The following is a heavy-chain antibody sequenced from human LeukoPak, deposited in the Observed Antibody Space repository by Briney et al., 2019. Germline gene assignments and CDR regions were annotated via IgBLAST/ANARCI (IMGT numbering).Heavy chain of an antibody. CDR1: GGTFSSYA. CDR2: IIPIFGTA. Sequence: SVKVSCKASGGTFSSYAISWVRQAPGQGLEWMGGIIPIFGTANYAQKFQGRVTITADESTSTAYMELSSLRSEDTAVYCCPSRYSPFFVGYLGQGTLGNVS. J-gene: IGHJ4*01. V-gene: IGHV1-69*01. D-gene: IGHD3-16*02. CDR3: PSRYSPFFVGY.